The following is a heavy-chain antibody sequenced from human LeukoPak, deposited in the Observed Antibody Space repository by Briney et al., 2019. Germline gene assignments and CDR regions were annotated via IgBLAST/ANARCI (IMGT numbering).Heavy chain of an antibody. V-gene: IGHV3-30*02. CDR2: IGYDGSTNYDGSSK. Sequence: GGSLRLSCAASGFTFSSSGMHWVRQAPGKGLEWVTFIGYDGSTNYDGSSKYYADSVKGRFTISRDNSKNTLYLQMNSLRPEDTALYYCAKDYPSAVGASPFEYWGQGTLVTVS. CDR3: AKDYPSAVGASPFEY. D-gene: IGHD1-26*01. CDR1: GFTFSSSG. J-gene: IGHJ4*02.